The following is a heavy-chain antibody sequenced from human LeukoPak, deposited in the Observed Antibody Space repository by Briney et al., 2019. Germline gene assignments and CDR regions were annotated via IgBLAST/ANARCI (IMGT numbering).Heavy chain of an antibody. J-gene: IGHJ4*02. CDR1: GFSFSGYS. CDR2: ISSSSSTI. Sequence: GGSLRLSCAASGFSFSGYSMNWVRQAPGKGLEWVSYISSSSSTIYYADSVKGRFTISRDNAKNSLYLQMNSLRDEDTAVYYCARGEVSGYSSGWYPFDYWGQGTLVTVSS. V-gene: IGHV3-48*02. CDR3: ARGEVSGYSSGWYPFDY. D-gene: IGHD6-19*01.